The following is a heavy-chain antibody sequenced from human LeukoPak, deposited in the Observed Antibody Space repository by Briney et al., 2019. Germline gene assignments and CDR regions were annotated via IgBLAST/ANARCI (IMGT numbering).Heavy chain of an antibody. CDR3: ARLWSGYRPPDF. V-gene: IGHV4-39*01. CDR2: IYYSGST. Sequence: SETLSLTCTVSGGSISGDSYYWGWIRQPPGKGLERIGSIYYSGSTYYNPSLRSRVTISVDTSKSQISLKLRSVTAADTAMYYCARLWSGYRPPDFWGQGTPVTVSS. J-gene: IGHJ4*02. D-gene: IGHD3-3*01. CDR1: GGSISGDSYY.